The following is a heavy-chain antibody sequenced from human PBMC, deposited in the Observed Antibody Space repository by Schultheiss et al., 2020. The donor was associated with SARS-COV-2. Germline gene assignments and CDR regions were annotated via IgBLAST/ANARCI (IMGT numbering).Heavy chain of an antibody. J-gene: IGHJ4*02. Sequence: ASVKVSCKASGYTFTGYYMHWVRQAPGQGLEWMGWINPNSGGTNYAQKFQGRVTMTRDTSISTAYMELSRLRSDDTAVYYCARVSVVVAATLFDYWGQGTLVTVSS. D-gene: IGHD2-15*01. CDR1: GYTFTGYY. CDR3: ARVSVVVAATLFDY. CDR2: INPNSGGT. V-gene: IGHV1-2*02.